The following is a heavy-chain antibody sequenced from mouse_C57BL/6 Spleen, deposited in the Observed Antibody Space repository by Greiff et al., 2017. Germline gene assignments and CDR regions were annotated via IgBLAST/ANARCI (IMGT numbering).Heavy chain of an antibody. CDR3: ARHSGNYDAMDY. CDR2: ISSGGSYT. CDR1: GFTFSSYG. J-gene: IGHJ4*01. V-gene: IGHV5-6*02. D-gene: IGHD1-3*01. Sequence: DVKLQESGGDLVKPGGSLKLSCAASGFTFSSYGMSWVRQTPDKRLEWVATISSGGSYTYYPDSVKGRFTISRDNAKNTLYLQMSSLKSEDTAMYYCARHSGNYDAMDYWGQGTSVTVSS.